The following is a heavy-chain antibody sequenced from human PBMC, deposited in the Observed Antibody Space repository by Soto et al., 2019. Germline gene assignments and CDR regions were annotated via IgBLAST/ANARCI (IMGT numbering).Heavy chain of an antibody. J-gene: IGHJ4*02. Sequence: EVQLVESGGGLVQPGGSLKLSCVAPGYTFSGSSIHWVRQADGKGLEWVGRIRDKATNYATSYAASVSGRFTISRDDSKNTAYLQMNSLKTEDTDVYYCTTKDYWGRGTLVTVSS. CDR1: GYTFSGSS. CDR3: TTKDY. CDR2: IRDKATNYAT. V-gene: IGHV3-73*02.